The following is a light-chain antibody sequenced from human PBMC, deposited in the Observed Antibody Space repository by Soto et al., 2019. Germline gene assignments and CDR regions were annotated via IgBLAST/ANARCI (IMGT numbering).Light chain of an antibody. Sequence: IQMTQSPSSLSASVGDRVTITCRASQRITTYLSWYQQKPGEAPKLLISTSGTLQRGVPSRFSGSGSGTDFTLTITALRPEDFATYFCQQTYSTPYTFGQGTKLEI. V-gene: IGKV1-39*01. CDR1: QRITTY. J-gene: IGKJ2*01. CDR3: QQTYSTPYT. CDR2: TSG.